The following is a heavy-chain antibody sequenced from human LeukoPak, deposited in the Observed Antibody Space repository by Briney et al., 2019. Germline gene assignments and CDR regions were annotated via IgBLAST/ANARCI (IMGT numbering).Heavy chain of an antibody. D-gene: IGHD2-8*01. J-gene: IGHJ5*02. CDR1: GGSISSYY. CDR3: ARDADIVPRDWFDP. CDR2: IYTSGST. V-gene: IGHV4-4*07. Sequence: SETLSLTCTVSGGSISSYYWSWLRQPAGKGLEWIGRIYTSGSTNYNPSLKSRVTMSVDTSKNQFSLKLSSVTAADTAVYYCARDADIVPRDWFDPWGQGTLVTVSS.